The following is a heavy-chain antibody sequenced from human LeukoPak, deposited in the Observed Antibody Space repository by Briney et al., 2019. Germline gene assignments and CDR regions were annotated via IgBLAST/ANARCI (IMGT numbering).Heavy chain of an antibody. J-gene: IGHJ4*02. Sequence: GASVKVSCKASGGTFSSYAISWVRQAPGQGLEWMGGIIPIFGTANYAQKFQGRVTITADESTSTAYMELSSLRSEDTAVYYCARSVDFWSGPFDYWGQGTLVIVSS. V-gene: IGHV1-69*13. CDR3: ARSVDFWSGPFDY. CDR2: IIPIFGTA. D-gene: IGHD3-3*01. CDR1: GGTFSSYA.